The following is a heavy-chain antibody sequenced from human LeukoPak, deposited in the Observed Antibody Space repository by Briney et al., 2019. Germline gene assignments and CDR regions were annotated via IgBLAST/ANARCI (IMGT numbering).Heavy chain of an antibody. CDR3: ARDIGPNWGLIDY. CDR1: GFTFSSYW. Sequence: GGSLRLSCAASGFTFSSYWMSWVRQAPGKGLEWVANINQGGSEKYYVDSVKGRFTISRDNAKKSLYLQMKSLRAEDTAVYYCARDIGPNWGLIDYWGQGTLVTVSS. J-gene: IGHJ4*02. D-gene: IGHD7-27*01. V-gene: IGHV3-7*01. CDR2: INQGGSEK.